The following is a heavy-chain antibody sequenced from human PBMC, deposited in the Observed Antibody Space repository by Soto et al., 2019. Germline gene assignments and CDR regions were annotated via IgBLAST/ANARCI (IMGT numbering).Heavy chain of an antibody. Sequence: EVQLLESGGALVQPGGSLRLSCVASGLTFSNEAMNWVRQAPGRGLEWVSSISYNAISTFYADSVKGRFTISRDNSKNTLYLQMNSLRVEDTAVYYCAKSSSMWYHAWFDPWGQGTLVTVSS. CDR1: GLTFSNEA. CDR2: ISYNAIST. V-gene: IGHV3-23*01. CDR3: AKSSSMWYHAWFDP. D-gene: IGHD6-13*01. J-gene: IGHJ5*02.